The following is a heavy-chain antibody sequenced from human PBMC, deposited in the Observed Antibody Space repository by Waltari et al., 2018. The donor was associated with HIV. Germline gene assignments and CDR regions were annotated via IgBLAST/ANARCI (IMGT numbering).Heavy chain of an antibody. D-gene: IGHD2-21*01. J-gene: IGHJ6*02. CDR2: IGYYGSNT. Sequence: QVQLVESGGGVVQPGRSLRLSCAASGFTVSTYGMHWVRQAPGKGLGWGSVIGYYGSNTYYTDSVKGRFTISRDNSKNTLYLQMYSLRAEDTAVYYCARDVQGYCGGERCFYGMDVWGQGTTVTVSS. CDR1: GFTVSTYG. V-gene: IGHV3-33*01. CDR3: ARDVQGYCGGERCFYGMDV.